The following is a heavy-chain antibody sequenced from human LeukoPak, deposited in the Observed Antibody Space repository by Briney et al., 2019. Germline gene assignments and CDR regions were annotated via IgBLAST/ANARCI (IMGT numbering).Heavy chain of an antibody. Sequence: GGSLRLSCAASGFTVRSNYMSRVRQAPGKGLEWVSVIHSGGSTYYADSVKGRFTISRDNSKNTLYLQMNSLRAEDTAVYYCARGGDSADYWYYGMDVWGQGTTVTVSS. CDR2: IHSGGST. CDR1: GFTVRSNY. V-gene: IGHV3-66*01. CDR3: ARGGDSADYWYYGMDV. J-gene: IGHJ6*02. D-gene: IGHD4-17*01.